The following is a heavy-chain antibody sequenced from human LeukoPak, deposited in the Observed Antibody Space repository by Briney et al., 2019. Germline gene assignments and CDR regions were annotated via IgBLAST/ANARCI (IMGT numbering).Heavy chain of an antibody. CDR1: GGTFSSYA. V-gene: IGHV1-69*01. CDR3: ARDCSSTSCYGGYYYYYMDV. CDR2: IIPIFGTA. J-gene: IGHJ6*03. D-gene: IGHD2-2*01. Sequence: SVKVSCKASGGTFSSYAISWVRQAPGQGLEWMGGIIPIFGTANYAQKFQGRVTITADESTSTAYMELSSLRSEGTAVYYCARDCSSTSCYGGYYYYYMDVWGKGTTVTVSS.